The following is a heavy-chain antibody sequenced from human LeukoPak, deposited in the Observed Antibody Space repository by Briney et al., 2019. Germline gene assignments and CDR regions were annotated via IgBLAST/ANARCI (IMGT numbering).Heavy chain of an antibody. D-gene: IGHD5-12*01. CDR1: GFTFSSYW. Sequence: PGGSLRLSCAASGFTFSSYWMSWVRQAPGEGLEWVANIKQDGSEKYYVDSVKGRFTISRDNAKNSLYLQMNSLRAEDTAVYYCAREGAPSGYDYHYWGQGTLVTVSS. J-gene: IGHJ4*02. CDR2: IKQDGSEK. CDR3: AREGAPSGYDYHY. V-gene: IGHV3-7*01.